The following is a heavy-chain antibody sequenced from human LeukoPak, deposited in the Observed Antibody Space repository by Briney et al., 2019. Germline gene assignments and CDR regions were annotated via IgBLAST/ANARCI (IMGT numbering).Heavy chain of an antibody. D-gene: IGHD1-26*01. CDR1: GFTFSSYG. V-gene: IGHV3-11*01. Sequence: GGSLRLSCAASGFTFSSYGMSWVRQAPGKGLEWVSYISSSGSTIYYAVSVKGRFTISRDNAKNSLYLQMNSLRAEDTAVYYCAKDWEDFDYWGQGTLVTVSS. CDR3: AKDWEDFDY. J-gene: IGHJ4*02. CDR2: ISSSGSTI.